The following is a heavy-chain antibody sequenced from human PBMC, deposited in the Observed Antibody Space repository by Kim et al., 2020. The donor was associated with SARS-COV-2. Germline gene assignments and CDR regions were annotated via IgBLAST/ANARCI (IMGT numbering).Heavy chain of an antibody. V-gene: IGHV3-13*01. CDR3: ARSKVVAAKGYYGMDV. Sequence: SVKGRFTISRENAKNSLYLQMNSLRAGDTAVYYCARSKVVAAKGYYGMDVWGQGTTVTVSS. D-gene: IGHD2-15*01. J-gene: IGHJ6*02.